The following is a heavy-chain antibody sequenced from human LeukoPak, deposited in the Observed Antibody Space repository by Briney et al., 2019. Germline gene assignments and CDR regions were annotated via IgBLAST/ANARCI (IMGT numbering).Heavy chain of an antibody. Sequence: GESLKISCKGSGYSFTTHWIGWVRQMPGKGLEWMGIIYPGDSDTRYSPSFRGQVTISADKSISTAYLQWSSLEASDTAMYYCARPQGISAALMHFDYWGQGTLVTVSS. V-gene: IGHV5-51*01. D-gene: IGHD2-2*01. J-gene: IGHJ4*02. CDR2: IYPGDSDT. CDR1: GYSFTTHW. CDR3: ARPQGISAALMHFDY.